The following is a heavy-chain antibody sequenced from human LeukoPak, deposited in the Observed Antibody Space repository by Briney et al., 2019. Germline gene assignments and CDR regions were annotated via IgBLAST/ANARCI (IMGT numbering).Heavy chain of an antibody. D-gene: IGHD3-22*01. CDR2: IYPGDSDT. V-gene: IGHV5-51*01. Sequence: GESLKISRKGSGYSFTSYWIGWVRQMPGKGLEWMGIIYPGDSDTRYSPSFQGQVTISADKSISTAYLQWSSLKASDTAMYYCARLDPTYYYDSSGYRNWFDPWGQGTLVTVSS. CDR3: ARLDPTYYYDSSGYRNWFDP. CDR1: GYSFTSYW. J-gene: IGHJ5*02.